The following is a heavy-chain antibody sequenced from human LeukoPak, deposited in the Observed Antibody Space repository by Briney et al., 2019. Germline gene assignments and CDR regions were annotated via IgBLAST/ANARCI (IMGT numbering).Heavy chain of an antibody. Sequence: GGSLRLSCAASGFTFSSYAMSWVRQAPGKGLEWVSVISASADGTHYADSVKGRFTISRDNSKNTLDLQMNSLRVEDTAVYYCARLEFSGWYQFDYWGQGTQVSVSS. J-gene: IGHJ4*02. CDR3: ARLEFSGWYQFDY. V-gene: IGHV3-23*01. CDR1: GFTFSSYA. D-gene: IGHD6-19*01. CDR2: ISASADGT.